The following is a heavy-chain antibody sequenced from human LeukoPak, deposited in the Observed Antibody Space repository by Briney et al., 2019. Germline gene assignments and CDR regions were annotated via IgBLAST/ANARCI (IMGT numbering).Heavy chain of an antibody. CDR3: ARSYYDSSGYYPYYYYYMDV. Sequence: PSQTLSLTCTVSGGSISSGTYYWTWIRQPAGKGLEWIGRIYASGSTNYNPSLKSRVTISVDTSKNQFSLKLSSVTAADTAVYYCARSYYDSSGYYPYYYYYMDVWGKGTTVTISS. J-gene: IGHJ6*03. D-gene: IGHD3-22*01. CDR1: GGSISSGTYY. V-gene: IGHV4-61*02. CDR2: IYASGST.